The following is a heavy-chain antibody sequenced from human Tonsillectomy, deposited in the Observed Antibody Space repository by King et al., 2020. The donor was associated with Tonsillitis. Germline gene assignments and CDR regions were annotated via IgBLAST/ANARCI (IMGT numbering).Heavy chain of an antibody. Sequence: VQLQESGPRLVKPSETLSLTCSVSGDSINNHYWSWIRQPPGKGLEWIGYVYYIENTDYNPSLKSRATISLDTSKNEFSLKLRSVTPADTAVYYCARTVGAFDIWGQGTMVTVSS. D-gene: IGHD2-15*01. CDR3: ARTVGAFDI. V-gene: IGHV4-59*11. J-gene: IGHJ3*02. CDR2: VYYIENT. CDR1: GDSINNHY.